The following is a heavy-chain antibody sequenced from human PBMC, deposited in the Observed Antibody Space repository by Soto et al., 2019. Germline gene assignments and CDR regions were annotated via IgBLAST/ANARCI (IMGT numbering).Heavy chain of an antibody. CDR1: GGSISSGSYY. J-gene: IGHJ4*02. D-gene: IGHD3-22*01. CDR2: IYYSGST. Sequence: QVQLQESGPGLVKPSQTMSLTCTVSGGSISSGSYYWSWIRQHPGKGLEWIGYIYYSGSTYDKPSIKSQVTITIDTSKNQFSLKLSSVTAADTAVYYCARGTRYYDSPWGQGTLVTVSS. V-gene: IGHV4-31*01. CDR3: ARGTRYYDSP.